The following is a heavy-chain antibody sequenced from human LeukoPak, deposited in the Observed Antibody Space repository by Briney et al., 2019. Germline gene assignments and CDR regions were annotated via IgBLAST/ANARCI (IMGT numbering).Heavy chain of an antibody. CDR3: ARDPYYYDSSGYYGPYYYYGMDV. CDR1: GGTFSSYA. CDR2: IIPIFGTA. J-gene: IGHJ6*02. V-gene: IGHV1-69*13. D-gene: IGHD3-22*01. Sequence: SVKVSCKASGGTFSSYAISWVRQAPGQGLEWMGGIIPIFGTANYAQKFQGRVTITADESTSTAYMELSSLRSGDTAVYYCARDPYYYDSSGYYGPYYYYGMDVWGQGTTVTVSS.